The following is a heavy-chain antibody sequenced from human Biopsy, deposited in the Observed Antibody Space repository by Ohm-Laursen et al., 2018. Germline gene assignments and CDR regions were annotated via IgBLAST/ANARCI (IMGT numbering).Heavy chain of an antibody. D-gene: IGHD2-2*01. CDR3: ARGIVEVPTSTRWFDP. CDR1: GFTFSWFC. J-gene: IGHJ5*02. CDR2: ISGDGSTT. Sequence: SLRLSCSASGFTFSWFCMNWVRQAPGRGLVWVSRISGDGSTTEYADFVKGRFTISRDNAKSTLYLQMNSLTAEDAAVYYCARGIVEVPTSTRWFDPWGQGTLVSVSS. V-gene: IGHV3-74*03.